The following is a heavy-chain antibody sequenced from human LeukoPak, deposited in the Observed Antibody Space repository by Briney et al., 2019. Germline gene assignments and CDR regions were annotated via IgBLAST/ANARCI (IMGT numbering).Heavy chain of an antibody. CDR2: IYTSGST. CDR3: ARGTTVTPSGYFQH. V-gene: IGHV4-61*02. J-gene: IGHJ1*01. CDR1: GGSVSSGSYY. Sequence: SQTLSLTCTVSGGSVSSGSYYWSWIRQPAGKGLEWIGRIYTSGSTNYNPSLKSRVTISVDTSKNQFSLKLNSVTAADTAVYYCARGTTVTPSGYFQHWGQGTLVNVSS. D-gene: IGHD4-17*01.